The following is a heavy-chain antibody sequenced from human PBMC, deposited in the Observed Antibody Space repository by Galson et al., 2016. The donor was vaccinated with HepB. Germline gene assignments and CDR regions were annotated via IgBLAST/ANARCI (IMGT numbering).Heavy chain of an antibody. V-gene: IGHV3-30*18. CDR1: GFTFGNHG. D-gene: IGHD3-3*01. J-gene: IGHJ6*02. CDR2: ISYGGSNK. CDR3: AKELRPPFGVILISYNMDV. Sequence: SLRLSCAASGFTFGNHGMHWVRQAPGKGLEWVAVISYGGSNKYYADSVKGRFTISRDNSKDRLYLQMNSLRPEDTAAYFCAKELRPPFGVILISYNMDVWGQGTTVTVSS.